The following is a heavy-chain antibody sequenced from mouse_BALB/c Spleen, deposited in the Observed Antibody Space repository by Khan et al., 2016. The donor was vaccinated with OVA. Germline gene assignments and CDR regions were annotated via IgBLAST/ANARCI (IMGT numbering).Heavy chain of an antibody. CDR3: AREEALYYFDY. Sequence: VQLQGSGAELVRPGASVKLSCKTSGYIFTNYWIHWIKQRSGQGLEWIARIYPGTDNTYYNENFKDKATLTVDKSSSTAYMQLSSLKSEDSAVYFCAREEALYYFDYWGQGTTLTVSS. CDR1: GYIFTNYW. J-gene: IGHJ2*01. CDR2: IYPGTDNT. V-gene: IGHV1S132*01. D-gene: IGHD1-1*01.